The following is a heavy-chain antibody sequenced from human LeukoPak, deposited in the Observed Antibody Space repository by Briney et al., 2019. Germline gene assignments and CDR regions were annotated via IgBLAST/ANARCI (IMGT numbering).Heavy chain of an antibody. J-gene: IGHJ4*02. CDR3: AKPGYSCGWYVYFDY. V-gene: IGHV3-23*01. Sequence: GGSLRLSCAASGFTFSSYAMSWVRKAPGKGLEWVSAISGSGGSTYYADSVKGRFTISRDNSKNTLYLQMNSLRAEDTAVYYCAKPGYSCGWYVYFDYWGQGTLVTVPS. CDR2: ISGSGGST. CDR1: GFTFSSYA. D-gene: IGHD6-19*01.